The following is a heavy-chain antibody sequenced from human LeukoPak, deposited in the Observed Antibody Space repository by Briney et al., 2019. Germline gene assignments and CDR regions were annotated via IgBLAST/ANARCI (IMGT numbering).Heavy chain of an antibody. D-gene: IGHD1-20*01. Sequence: GGSLRLSCAASGLTFNTYWMMWSRQAPGKGLEWVANIREDGSEKYYVDSVKGRFTISRDGAKNSLYLQMNSLRAEDTAVYYCARGLTVKDYWGQGTLVTVSS. CDR3: ARGLTVKDY. V-gene: IGHV3-7*01. CDR2: IREDGSEK. CDR1: GLTFNTYW. J-gene: IGHJ4*02.